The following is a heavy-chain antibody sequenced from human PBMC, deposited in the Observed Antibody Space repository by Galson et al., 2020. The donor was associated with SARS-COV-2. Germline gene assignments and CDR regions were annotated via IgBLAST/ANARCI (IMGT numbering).Heavy chain of an antibody. V-gene: IGHV4-38-2*01. Sequence: ASETLSLTCAVSGYSFSSGFYWGWIRQPPGKGLEWVATIYHTGSTFYNPSLKSRVTLSVDTSKHHFSLRLSSVTAADTAMYYCATLCTSSGLRCQDYFDYWGQGTLVTVSS. CDR3: ATLCTSSGLRCQDYFDY. D-gene: IGHD4-17*01. CDR2: IYHTGST. J-gene: IGHJ4*02. CDR1: GYSFSSGFY.